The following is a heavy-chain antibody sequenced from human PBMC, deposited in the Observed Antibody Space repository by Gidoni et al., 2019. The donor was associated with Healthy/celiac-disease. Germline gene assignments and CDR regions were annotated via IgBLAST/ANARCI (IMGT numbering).Heavy chain of an antibody. V-gene: IGHV3-23*01. Sequence: EVQLLESGGGLVQPGGSLRLSCAASGFTFSSYAMSWVRQAPGKGLEWVSAISGSGGSTYYADSVKGRFTISRDNSKNTLYLQMNSLRAEDTAVYYCAKDVIAAAGRGPGWYFDYWGQGTLVTVSS. CDR2: ISGSGGST. CDR3: AKDVIAAAGRGPGWYFDY. J-gene: IGHJ4*02. D-gene: IGHD6-13*01. CDR1: GFTFSSYA.